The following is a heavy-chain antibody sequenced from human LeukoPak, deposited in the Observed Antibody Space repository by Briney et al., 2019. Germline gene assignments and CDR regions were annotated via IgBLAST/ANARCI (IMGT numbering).Heavy chain of an antibody. CDR3: ATPSVIAAAGGWYFDL. CDR1: GYTFTSYY. D-gene: IGHD6-13*01. V-gene: IGHV1-46*01. CDR2: INPSGGST. J-gene: IGHJ2*01. Sequence: ASVTVSCKASGYTFTSYYMHWVRQAPGQGLEWMGIINPSGGSTSYAQKFQGRVTMTEDTSTDTAYMELSSLRSEDTAVYYCATPSVIAAAGGWYFDLWGRGTLVTVSS.